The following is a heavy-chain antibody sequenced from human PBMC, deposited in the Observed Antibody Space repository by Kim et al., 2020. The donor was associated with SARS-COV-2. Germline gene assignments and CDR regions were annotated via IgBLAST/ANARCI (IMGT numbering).Heavy chain of an antibody. Sequence: GGSLRLSCAASGFIFSDHWMTWVRQAPGKGLEWVANIKPDGSARYYVDSVEGRFTISRDNAQSSLYLQTNNLRAEDTAVYFCARDSTGSLWGQGTLVTVSS. J-gene: IGHJ4*02. CDR2: IKPDGSAR. D-gene: IGHD1-26*01. CDR3: ARDSTGSL. V-gene: IGHV3-7*01. CDR1: GFIFSDHW.